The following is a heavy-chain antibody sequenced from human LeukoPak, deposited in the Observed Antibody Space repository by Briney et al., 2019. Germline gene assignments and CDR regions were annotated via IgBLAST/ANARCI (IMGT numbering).Heavy chain of an antibody. Sequence: GGSLRLSCAASGFTLSNARMSWVRQAPGKGLEWLGRIKRETDGGTIDYAAPVKGRFTISRDDSRNTLYLQMDSLKIEDTAVYYCTTDRYYDNSELQFQHWGQGTLVTVSS. J-gene: IGHJ1*01. V-gene: IGHV3-15*01. CDR3: TTDRYYDNSELQFQH. CDR2: IKRETDGGTI. D-gene: IGHD3-22*01. CDR1: GFTLSNAR.